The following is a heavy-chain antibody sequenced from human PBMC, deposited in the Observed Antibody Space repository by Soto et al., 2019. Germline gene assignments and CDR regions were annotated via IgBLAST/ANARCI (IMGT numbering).Heavy chain of an antibody. J-gene: IGHJ6*02. CDR2: ISGTGSRT. V-gene: IGHV3-23*01. CDR1: VFTFNTNA. D-gene: IGHD6-25*01. Sequence: LRLSFAASVFTFNTNAMSWVRQAPGKGLEWVSSISGTGSRTYYADSVKGRFTIAGDNSKNTVSLQMNNLRAEDTGLYYCTKDTGYLSMDAWGPGTTVTVYS. CDR3: TKDTGYLSMDA.